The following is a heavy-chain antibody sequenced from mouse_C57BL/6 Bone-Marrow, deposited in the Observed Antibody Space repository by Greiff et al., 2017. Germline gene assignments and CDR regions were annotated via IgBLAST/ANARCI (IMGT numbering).Heavy chain of an antibody. CDR3: ESAGVLCELGVAY. J-gene: IGHJ3*01. CDR1: EYDFPSHY. D-gene: IGHD1-1*02. CDR2: INSAGGST. Sequence: EVQVVESGAGLVQPGESLKLSCESNEYDFPSHYMSWVRKTPEKRLELVGAINSAGGSTYYPHTMERRVTISRDNTTNTQYLQMSSLKSEDTAMYYCESAGVLCELGVAYWGRGTVVTVT. V-gene: IGHV5-2*01.